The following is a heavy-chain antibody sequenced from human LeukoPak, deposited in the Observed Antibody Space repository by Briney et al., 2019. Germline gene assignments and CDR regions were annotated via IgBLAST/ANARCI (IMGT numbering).Heavy chain of an antibody. V-gene: IGHV1-69-2*01. J-gene: IGHJ4*02. D-gene: IGHD1-26*01. Sequence: ASVKVSCKVSGYTFTDYYMHWVQQAPGKGLEWMGLVDPEDDETIYAEKFQGRVTITADTSTDTAYMELSSLRSEDTAVYYCATAPRRSGSYFFYFDYWGQGTLVTVSS. CDR2: VDPEDDET. CDR1: GYTFTDYY. CDR3: ATAPRRSGSYFFYFDY.